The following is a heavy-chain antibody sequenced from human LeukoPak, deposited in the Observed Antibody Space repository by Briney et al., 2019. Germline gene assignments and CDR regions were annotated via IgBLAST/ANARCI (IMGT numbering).Heavy chain of an antibody. CDR3: ARGGGYYSPPYYYYYMDV. CDR1: GESFSDHY. Sequence: SETLSLTCAVNGESFSDHYWSWVRQSPVTGLEWLAEINHSGNIKYNPSLKSRVTMSVDTSKNQFSLKLSSVTAADTAVYYCARGGGYYSPPYYYYYMDVWGKGTTVTISS. V-gene: IGHV4-34*01. D-gene: IGHD3-22*01. CDR2: INHSGNI. J-gene: IGHJ6*03.